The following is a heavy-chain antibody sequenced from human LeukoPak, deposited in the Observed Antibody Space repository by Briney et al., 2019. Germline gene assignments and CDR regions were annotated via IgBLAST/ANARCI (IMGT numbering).Heavy chain of an antibody. J-gene: IGHJ4*02. V-gene: IGHV3-23*01. CDR3: AKDLGCSSTSCYREGAGDY. CDR1: GFTFSSYA. CDR2: ISGSGGST. D-gene: IGHD2-2*01. Sequence: GGSLRLSWAASGFTFSSYAMSWVRQAPGKGLEWVSAISGSGGSTYYADSVKGRFTISRDNSKNTLYLQMNSLRAEDTAVYYCAKDLGCSSTSCYREGAGDYWGQGTLVTVSS.